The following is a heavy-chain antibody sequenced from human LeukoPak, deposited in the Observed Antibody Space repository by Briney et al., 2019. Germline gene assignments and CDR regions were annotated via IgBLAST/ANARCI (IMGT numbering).Heavy chain of an antibody. CDR3: ARARLGPGYGLDV. V-gene: IGHV4-59*01. D-gene: IGHD3-16*01. CDR1: GGSISSYY. J-gene: IGHJ6*02. CDR2: IYYSGNT. Sequence: SETLSLTCTVSGGSISSYYWSWIRQPPGKGLEWIGYIYYSGNTNSNPSLKSRVTISVDTSNNQFSLKLSSVTAADTAVYYCARARLGPGYGLDVWGQGTTVTVSS.